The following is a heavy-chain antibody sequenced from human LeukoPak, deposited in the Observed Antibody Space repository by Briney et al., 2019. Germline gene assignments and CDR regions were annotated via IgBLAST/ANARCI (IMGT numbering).Heavy chain of an antibody. D-gene: IGHD1-1*01. CDR2: ISHSGST. CDR3: ASRPLTTFDS. CDR1: GYSISSGYY. V-gene: IGHV4-38-2*02. Sequence: SETLSLTCTVSGYSISSGYYWGWIRQPPGKGLEWIGSISHSGSTNYNPSLKSRVTISVDKSKNQFSLKLSSVTAADTAVYYCASRPLTTFDSWGQGTLVTVSS. J-gene: IGHJ4*02.